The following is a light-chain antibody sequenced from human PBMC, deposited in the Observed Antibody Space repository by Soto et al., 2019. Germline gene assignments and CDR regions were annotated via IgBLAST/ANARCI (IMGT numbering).Light chain of an antibody. CDR1: QNIHIN. Sequence: EIVMTQSPDTLSVSPGDTATLSCRSSQNIHINLAWYQQKPGQAPTLLIYGVTARAPGVPAGFSGSGYGTDFTLTIRSVQSGDFGVFYCQQYEGWPRTFGLGTKVEIQ. CDR2: GVT. J-gene: IGKJ2*01. CDR3: QQYEGWPRT. V-gene: IGKV3-15*01.